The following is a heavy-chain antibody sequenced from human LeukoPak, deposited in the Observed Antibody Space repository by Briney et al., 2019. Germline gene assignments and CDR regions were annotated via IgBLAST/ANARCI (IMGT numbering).Heavy chain of an antibody. V-gene: IGHV3-21*01. CDR3: ASLMTSVTIPDY. CDR1: GFAFSSYR. D-gene: IGHD4-17*01. CDR2: ITTSSSHG. Sequence: GGSLRLSCAASGFAFSSYRMNWIRQAPGKGLDWVSSITTSSSHGYYADSVKGRFTISRDNAKNSLYLQMNSLRAEDTAVYYCASLMTSVTIPDYWGEGTLVTVSS. J-gene: IGHJ4*02.